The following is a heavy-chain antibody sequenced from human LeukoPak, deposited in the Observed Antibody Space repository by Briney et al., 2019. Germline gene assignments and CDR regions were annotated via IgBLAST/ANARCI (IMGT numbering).Heavy chain of an antibody. CDR2: IIPIFGTA. D-gene: IGHD6-6*01. Sequence: GASVKVSCKASGYTFTSYAISWVRQAPGQGLEWMGGIIPIFGTANYAQKFQGRVTITADESTSTAYMELSSLRSEDTAVYYCARDSAVAASINWFDPWGQGTLVTVSS. V-gene: IGHV1-69*13. CDR1: GYTFTSYA. J-gene: IGHJ5*02. CDR3: ARDSAVAASINWFDP.